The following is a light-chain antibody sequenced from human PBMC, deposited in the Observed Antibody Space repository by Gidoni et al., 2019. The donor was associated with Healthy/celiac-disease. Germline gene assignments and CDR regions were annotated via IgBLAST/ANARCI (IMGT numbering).Light chain of an antibody. J-gene: IGKJ1*01. CDR1: QSISSW. V-gene: IGKV1-5*01. CDR3: QQYNSYCWT. CDR2: DAS. Sequence: DIQMTQSPSTLYASVGDRVTITCRASQSISSWLAWYQQKPGKAPKLLIYDASSLESGVPSRFSGSGSGTEFTLTISSLQPDDFATYYCQQYNSYCWTFGQGTKVEIK.